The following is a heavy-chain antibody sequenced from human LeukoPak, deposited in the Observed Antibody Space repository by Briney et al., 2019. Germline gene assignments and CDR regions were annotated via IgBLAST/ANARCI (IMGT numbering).Heavy chain of an antibody. V-gene: IGHV3-48*02. CDR2: ISSSSSTI. CDR1: GFTFSSYS. Sequence: GGSLTLSCAASGFTFSSYSMNWVRQAPGKGLEWVSYISSSSSTIYYADSVKGRFTISRDNAKNSLYLQMNSLRDEDTAVYYCARDARGAAAADDPFDIWGQGTMVTVSS. D-gene: IGHD6-13*01. J-gene: IGHJ3*02. CDR3: ARDARGAAAADDPFDI.